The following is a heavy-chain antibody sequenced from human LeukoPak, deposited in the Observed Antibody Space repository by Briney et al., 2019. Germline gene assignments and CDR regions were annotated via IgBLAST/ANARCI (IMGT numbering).Heavy chain of an antibody. Sequence: ASVKVSCKASGYTFTSYDINWVRQATGQGLEWMGWMIPNSGNTGYAQKFQGRVTMTRNTSISTAYMELSSLRSEDTAVYYCARVLSSGWYSTRPQNWFDPWGQGTLVTVSS. CDR1: GYTFTSYD. D-gene: IGHD6-19*01. CDR3: ARVLSSGWYSTRPQNWFDP. J-gene: IGHJ5*02. V-gene: IGHV1-8*01. CDR2: MIPNSGNT.